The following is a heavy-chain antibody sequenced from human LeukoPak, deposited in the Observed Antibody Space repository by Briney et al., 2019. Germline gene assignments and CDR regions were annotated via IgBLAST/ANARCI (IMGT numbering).Heavy chain of an antibody. CDR3: ARGSHPANTHYDFWSGYSYYYYMDV. CDR1: GFTFSSYE. D-gene: IGHD3-3*01. Sequence: PGGSLRLSCAASGFTFSSYEMNWVRQAPGKGLEWVSYISSSSSTIYYADSVKGRFTISRDNAKNSLYLQMNSLRAEDTAVYYCARGSHPANTHYDFWSGYSYYYYMDVWGKGTTVTVSS. CDR2: ISSSSSTI. V-gene: IGHV3-48*01. J-gene: IGHJ6*03.